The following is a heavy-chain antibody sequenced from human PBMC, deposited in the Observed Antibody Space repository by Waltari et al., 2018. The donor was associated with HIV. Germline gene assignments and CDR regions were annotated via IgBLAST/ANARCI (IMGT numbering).Heavy chain of an antibody. CDR1: GFNFNDCV. CDR3: ARGTDWLGNVLEY. D-gene: IGHD6-19*01. CDR2: INVGDLQT. Sequence: QIQLVQSGAEVKKPGDSVKVSCKTSGFNFNDCVIHWMRQAPGKCLQWMGSINVGDLQTRSSQMFQGRIRFTRDTSETTIFMEVSSLKTEDTAVYFCARGTDWLGNVLEYWGQGTLLTVTS. J-gene: IGHJ4*02. V-gene: IGHV1-3*01.